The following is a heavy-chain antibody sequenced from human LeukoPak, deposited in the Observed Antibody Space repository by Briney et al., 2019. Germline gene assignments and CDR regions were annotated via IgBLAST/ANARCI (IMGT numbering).Heavy chain of an antibody. CDR1: GGSFSGYY. Sequence: PSETLSLTCAVYGGSFSGYYWSWIRQPPGKGLEWIGEINHSGSTNYNPSLKSRVTISVDTSKSQFSLKLSSVTAADTAVYYCARLDVVVPAAIGEGIDPWGQGTLVTVSS. CDR2: INHSGST. D-gene: IGHD2-2*01. J-gene: IGHJ5*02. V-gene: IGHV4-34*01. CDR3: ARLDVVVPAAIGEGIDP.